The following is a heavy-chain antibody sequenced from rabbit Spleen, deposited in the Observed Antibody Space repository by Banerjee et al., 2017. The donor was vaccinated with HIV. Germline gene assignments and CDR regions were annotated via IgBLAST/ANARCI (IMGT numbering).Heavy chain of an antibody. J-gene: IGHJ6*01. CDR2: MHTSSGST. CDR3: ARDTSSSFSSYGMDL. CDR1: GFSFSSSHW. V-gene: IGHV1S45*01. Sequence: QEQLEESGGGLVKPGGTLTLTCKASGFSFSSSHWIYWVRQAPGKGLEWIACMHTSSGSTYYASWAKGRFTISKTSSTTVTLQMTSLTVADTATYFCARDTSSSFSSYGMDLWGQGTLVTVS. D-gene: IGHD1-1*01.